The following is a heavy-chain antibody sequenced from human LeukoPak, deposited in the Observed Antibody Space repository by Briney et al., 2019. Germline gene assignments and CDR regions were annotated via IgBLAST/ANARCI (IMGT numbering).Heavy chain of an antibody. CDR3: ARDATMIVVVITTGWFDP. CDR2: INPNSGGT. V-gene: IGHV1-2*02. CDR1: GYTFTGYY. J-gene: IGHJ5*02. Sequence: ASVNVSCKASGYTFTGYYMHWVRQAPGQGLEWMGWINPNSGGTNYAQKFQGRVTMTRDTSISTAYMELSRLRSDDTAVYYCARDATMIVVVITTGWFDPWGQRTLVTVSS. D-gene: IGHD3-22*01.